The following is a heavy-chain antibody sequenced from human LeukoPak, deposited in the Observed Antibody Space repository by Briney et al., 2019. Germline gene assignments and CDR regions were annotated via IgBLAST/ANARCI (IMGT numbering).Heavy chain of an antibody. V-gene: IGHV4-59*01. CDR2: IYYSGST. J-gene: IGHJ4*02. D-gene: IGHD6-13*01. CDR1: RGSISSYY. CDR3: AREGDSSSYDY. Sequence: SETLSLTCTVSRGSISSYYWSWIRQPPGKGLEWIGYIYYSGSTNYNPSLKSRVTISVDTSKNQFSLKLRSVTAADTAVYYCAREGDSSSYDYWGQGTLVTVSS.